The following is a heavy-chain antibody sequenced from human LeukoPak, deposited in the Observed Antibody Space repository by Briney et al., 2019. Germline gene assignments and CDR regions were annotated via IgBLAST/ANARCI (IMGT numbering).Heavy chain of an antibody. J-gene: IGHJ5*02. CDR3: AREVEVYYYGSGSYVRWFDP. CDR2: IIPIFGTA. D-gene: IGHD3-10*01. V-gene: IGHV1-69*05. Sequence: ASVKVSCKVSGGTFSSYAISWVRQAPGQGLEWMGGIIPIFGTANYAQKLQGRVTITTDESTSTAYMELSSLRSEDTAVYYCAREVEVYYYGSGSYVRWFDPWGQGTLVTVSS. CDR1: GGTFSSYA.